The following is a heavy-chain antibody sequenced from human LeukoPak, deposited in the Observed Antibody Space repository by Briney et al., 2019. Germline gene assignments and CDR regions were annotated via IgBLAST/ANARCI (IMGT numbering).Heavy chain of an antibody. J-gene: IGHJ4*02. CDR3: ARHRDSYALDY. V-gene: IGHV3-33*01. CDR2: IWHDGSNK. D-gene: IGHD5-18*01. Sequence: GGSLRLSCAASGFTFSSYGMHWVRQAPGKGLEWVAVIWHDGSNKYYADSVKGRFTISRDNSKNTLYLQMNSLRAEDTAVYYCARHRDSYALDYWGQGTLVTVSS. CDR1: GFTFSSYG.